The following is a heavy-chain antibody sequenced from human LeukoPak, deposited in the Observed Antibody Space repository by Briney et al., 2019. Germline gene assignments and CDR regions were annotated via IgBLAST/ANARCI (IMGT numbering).Heavy chain of an antibody. CDR1: GGSISSYY. J-gene: IGHJ5*02. V-gene: IGHV4-59*01. CDR2: IYYSGST. D-gene: IGHD3-22*01. Sequence: PETLSLTCTVSGGSISSYYWSWIRQPPGKGLEYIGYIYYSGSTNYNPSLKSRVTMSVDTSKNQFSLKVRSVTAADTAVYYCARGTMMVGPWGQGTLVTVSS. CDR3: ARGTMMVGP.